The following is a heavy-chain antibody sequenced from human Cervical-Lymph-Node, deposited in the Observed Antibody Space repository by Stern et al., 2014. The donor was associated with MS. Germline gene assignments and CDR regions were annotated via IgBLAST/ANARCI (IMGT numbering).Heavy chain of an antibody. CDR1: GGSFSSYA. J-gene: IGHJ4*02. D-gene: IGHD1-14*01. CDR3: TREATAHSGTFDF. Sequence: MQLVESGAGMKKPGSSVKVSCKASGGSFSSYAVNWVRQAPGQAPEWMGGIIPMFGAANYAQKFQGRVTLIADESTSTVYMEMISLTSEDTAVYYCTREATAHSGTFDFWGQGTLVTV. CDR2: IIPMFGAA. V-gene: IGHV1-69*01.